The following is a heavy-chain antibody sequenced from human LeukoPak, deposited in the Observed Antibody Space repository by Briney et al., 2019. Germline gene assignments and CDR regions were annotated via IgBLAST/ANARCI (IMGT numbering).Heavy chain of an antibody. D-gene: IGHD3-16*02. V-gene: IGHV5-51*01. CDR3: ASNSNYDYVWGSYRYGSGLYYYMDV. J-gene: IGHJ6*03. CDR2: IYPGDSDT. Sequence: GESLKISCKGSGYSFTSYWIGWVRQMPGKGLEWMGIIYPGDSDTRYSPSFQGQVTISADKSISTAYLQWSSLKASDTAMYYCASNSNYDYVWGSYRYGSGLYYYMDVWGKGTTVTVSS. CDR1: GYSFTSYW.